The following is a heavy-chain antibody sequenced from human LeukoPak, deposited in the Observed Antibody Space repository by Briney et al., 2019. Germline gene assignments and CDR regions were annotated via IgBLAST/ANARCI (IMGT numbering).Heavy chain of an antibody. CDR3: ARDNDKVVDH. CDR2: ITAYNGNR. D-gene: IGHD1-1*01. Sequence: ASVKVSRKTSGYTFSNYGTSWVRQAPGQGLEWMGWITAYNGNRLYAQRFQGRITLTTDTSTSTSYMELRSLEYDDTAIYYCARDNDKVVDHWGQGTLVTVSS. CDR1: GYTFSNYG. V-gene: IGHV1-18*01. J-gene: IGHJ4*01.